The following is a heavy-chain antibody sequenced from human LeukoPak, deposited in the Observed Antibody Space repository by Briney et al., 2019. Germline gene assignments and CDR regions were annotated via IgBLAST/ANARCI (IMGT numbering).Heavy chain of an antibody. Sequence: ASVKVSCKASGGTFSSYTISWVRQAPGQGLEWIGRIIPILGIANYAHKFQGTVTITADKSTSTAYMELSSLRSEDMAVYCCARALSQQPGFFVCWGQGTLVTVSS. V-gene: IGHV1-69*02. CDR2: IIPILGIA. D-gene: IGHD6-13*01. CDR1: GGTFSSYT. J-gene: IGHJ4*02. CDR3: ARALSQQPGFFVC.